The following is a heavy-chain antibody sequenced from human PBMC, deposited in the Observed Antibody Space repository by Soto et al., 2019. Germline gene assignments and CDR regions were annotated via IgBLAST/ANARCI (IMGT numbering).Heavy chain of an antibody. CDR1: GGTFNSYG. Sequence: QVHLVQSGAEVKKPGSSVKFSCKVSGGTFNSYGISWVRQAPGQVLEWMGGIIPIFGTPIYAQKFQGRVTISADKSKSTAYMEATSLRSEDAAVYFCARDSEMTRIEFGALGVWGQGTKVTVS. D-gene: IGHD3-10*01. CDR3: ARDSEMTRIEFGALGV. V-gene: IGHV1-69*06. J-gene: IGHJ3*01. CDR2: IIPIFGTP.